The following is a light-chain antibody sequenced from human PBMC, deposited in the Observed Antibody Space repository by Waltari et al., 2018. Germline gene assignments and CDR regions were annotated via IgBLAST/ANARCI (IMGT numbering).Light chain of an antibody. V-gene: IGKV3-15*01. J-gene: IGKJ2*01. Sequence: EIVMTQSPATLSVSPGDTVTLSCRASQSVRSNVVWYHQRPGRAPRLLIYGTSTRPTGVPVRFSGSGSGTDFTLTISGLQSEDFGIYYCQQYVDSPPYTFGQGTKLEI. CDR2: GTS. CDR3: QQYVDSPPYT. CDR1: QSVRSN.